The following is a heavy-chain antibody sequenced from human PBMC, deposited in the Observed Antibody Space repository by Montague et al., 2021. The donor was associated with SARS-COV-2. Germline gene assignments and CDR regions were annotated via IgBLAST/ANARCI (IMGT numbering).Heavy chain of an antibody. V-gene: IGHV3-48*03. D-gene: IGHD3-22*01. CDR1: GFIFSSYG. CDR2: ISNSGDTK. CDR3: ARAGEDYYYDSSGFLY. J-gene: IGHJ4*02. Sequence: SLRLSCAASGFIFSSYGMNWVRQAPGKGLEWVSYISNSGDTKYYADSVKGRFTISRDNAKNSLYLQMSSLRAEDTAAYYCARAGEDYYYDSSGFLYWGQGILVTVSS.